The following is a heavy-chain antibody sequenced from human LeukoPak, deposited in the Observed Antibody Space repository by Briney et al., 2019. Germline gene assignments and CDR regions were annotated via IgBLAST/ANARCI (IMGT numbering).Heavy chain of an antibody. CDR1: GFTFSSYW. CDR2: IKQDGSEK. Sequence: GGSLGLSCAASGFTFSSYWMSWVRQAPGKGLEWVANIKQDGSEKYYVDSVKGRFTISRDNAKNSLYLQMNSLRAEDTAVYYCARVHDYDFWSGLGAFDIWGQGTMVTVSS. CDR3: ARVHDYDFWSGLGAFDI. D-gene: IGHD3-3*01. J-gene: IGHJ3*02. V-gene: IGHV3-7*01.